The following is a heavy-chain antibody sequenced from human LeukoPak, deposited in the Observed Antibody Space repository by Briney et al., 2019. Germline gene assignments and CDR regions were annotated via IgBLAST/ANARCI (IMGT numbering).Heavy chain of an antibody. J-gene: IGHJ4*02. V-gene: IGHV3-30-3*01. CDR3: ARVLRYCSSTSCYRVLDY. CDR1: GFTFSSYA. CDR2: ISYDGSNK. Sequence: GGSLRLSCAASGFTFSSYAMHWVRQAPGKGLEWVAVISYDGSNKYYADSVKGRFTISRDNAKNSLYLQMNSLRAEDTAVYYCARVLRYCSSTSCYRVLDYWGQGTLVTVSS. D-gene: IGHD2-2*02.